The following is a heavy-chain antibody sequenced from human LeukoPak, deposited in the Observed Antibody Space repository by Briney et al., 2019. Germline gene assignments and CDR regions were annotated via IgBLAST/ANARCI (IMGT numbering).Heavy chain of an antibody. Sequence: GGSLRLSCAASGFTFSKAWMNWVRQAPGKGLEWVGHIQSKPDGGTADYAAPVKGRFTISGDDSKNTLYLVINSLKTEDTAVYYCTTRGHLRGIDHWGQGTLVTVSS. D-gene: IGHD3-10*01. CDR2: IQSKPDGGTA. J-gene: IGHJ4*02. CDR3: TTRGHLRGIDH. V-gene: IGHV3-15*01. CDR1: GFTFSKAW.